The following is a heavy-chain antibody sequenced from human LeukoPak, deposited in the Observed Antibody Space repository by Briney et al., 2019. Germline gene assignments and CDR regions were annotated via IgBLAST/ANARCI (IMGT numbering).Heavy chain of an antibody. CDR2: ISPESGST. CDR3: ARTDYGDCYDY. CDR1: GYSFIGSY. J-gene: IGHJ4*02. V-gene: IGHV1-2*02. D-gene: IGHD2-21*01. Sequence: GASVRVSGKASGYSFIGSYIHWVRQTPGQGLEWLGWISPESGSTLYAQKFLGRVTLTKDTSITTAYMELTSLTSDDTGMYICARTDYGDCYDYCGQGTLVTVSS.